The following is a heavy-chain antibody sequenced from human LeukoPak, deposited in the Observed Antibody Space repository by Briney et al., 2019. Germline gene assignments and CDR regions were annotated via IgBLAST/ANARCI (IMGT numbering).Heavy chain of an antibody. J-gene: IGHJ4*02. V-gene: IGHV3-30*18. CDR2: ISYDGSNK. D-gene: IGHD2-2*01. CDR1: GFTFSSYG. Sequence: GRSLRLSCAASGFTFSSYGIHWVRQAPGKGLEWVAVISYDGSNKYYADSVKGRFTISRDNSKDTLYLQMNTLRVEDTAVYYCAKPYGSRDPNFDHWGQGTLVTVSS. CDR3: AKPYGSRDPNFDH.